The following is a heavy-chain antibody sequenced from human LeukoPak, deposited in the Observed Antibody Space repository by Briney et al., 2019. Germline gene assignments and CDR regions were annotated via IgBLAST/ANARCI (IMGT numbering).Heavy chain of an antibody. CDR2: ITGGGSDT. J-gene: IGHJ4*02. D-gene: IGHD6-13*01. CDR3: AKGSASSRPYYFDY. CDR1: GFTFSSYA. V-gene: IGHV3-23*01. Sequence: PGESLRLSCGASGFTFSSYAMTWVRQAPGKGLEWVSGITGGGSDTYHADSAKGRFTSSRDNSKNTLYLQMNSLRAEDTALYYCAKGSASSRPYYFDYWGQGILVTVSS.